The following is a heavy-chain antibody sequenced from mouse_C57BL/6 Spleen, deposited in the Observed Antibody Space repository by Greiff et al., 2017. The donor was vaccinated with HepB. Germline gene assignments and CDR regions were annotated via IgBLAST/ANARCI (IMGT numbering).Heavy chain of an antibody. D-gene: IGHD2-4*01. J-gene: IGHJ4*01. CDR3: ARWDDYDSYAMDY. Sequence: VQLQQSGAELVRPGASVKLSCKASGYTFTDYYINWVKQRPGQGLEWIARIYPGSGNTYYNEKFKGKATLTAEKSSSTAYMQLSSLTSEDSAVYFCARWDDYDSYAMDYWGQGTSVTVSS. V-gene: IGHV1-76*01. CDR1: GYTFTDYY. CDR2: IYPGSGNT.